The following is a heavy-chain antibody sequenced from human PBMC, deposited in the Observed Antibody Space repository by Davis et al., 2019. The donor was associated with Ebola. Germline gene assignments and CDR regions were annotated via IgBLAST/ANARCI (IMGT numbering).Heavy chain of an antibody. CDR2: IIPIFGTA. Sequence: AASVKVSCKASGYTFTSYAMHWARQAPGQGLEWMGGIIPIFGTANYAQKFQGRVTITADESTSTAYMELSSLRSEDTAVYYCARFPYDFWSGYSGGYYGMDVWGKGATVTVSS. CDR3: ARFPYDFWSGYSGGYYGMDV. CDR1: GYTFTSYA. J-gene: IGHJ6*04. V-gene: IGHV1-69*13. D-gene: IGHD3-3*01.